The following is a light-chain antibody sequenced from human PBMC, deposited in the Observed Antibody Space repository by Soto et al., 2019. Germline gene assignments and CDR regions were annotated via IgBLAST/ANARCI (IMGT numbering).Light chain of an antibody. CDR1: QSVSSSY. CDR3: QQYGSSPPLT. Sequence: EIVSTQSPGTLSLSPGERATLSCRASQSVSSSYLAWYQQKPGQAPRLLIYGASSRATGISDRFSGSGSGTDFTLTISRLEPEDFAVYYCQQYGSSPPLTFGGGTKVDIK. V-gene: IGKV3-20*01. CDR2: GAS. J-gene: IGKJ4*01.